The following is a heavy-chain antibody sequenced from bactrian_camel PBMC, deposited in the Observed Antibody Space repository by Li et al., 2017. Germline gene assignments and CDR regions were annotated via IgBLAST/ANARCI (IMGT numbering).Heavy chain of an antibody. CDR3: AGFMDCTLRRTFGA. CDR2: IDERSNS. J-gene: IGHJ6*01. D-gene: IGHD2*01. Sequence: HVQLVESGGGSVQAGGSLRLSCAASGDTYSSYCMAWFRQTEGKEREWVASIDERSNSSYAESVKGRFAISRDNIKNAKTIFYLQMNDLKPEDTALYYCAGFMDCTLRRTFGARGQGTQVTVS. CDR1: GDTYSSYC. V-gene: IGHV3-2*01.